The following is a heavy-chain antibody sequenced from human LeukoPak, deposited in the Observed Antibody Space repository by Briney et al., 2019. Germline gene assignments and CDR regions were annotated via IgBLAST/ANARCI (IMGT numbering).Heavy chain of an antibody. CDR2: INPNSGGT. D-gene: IGHD6-6*01. CDR1: GYTFTGYY. CDR3: ARDLGIAARRAGY. V-gene: IGHV1-2*02. Sequence: ASVKVSCKASGYTFTGYYMRWVRQAPGQGLEWMGWINPNSGGTNYAQRFQGRVTMTRYTSISTAYMELSRLRSDDTAVYYCARDLGIAARRAGYWGQGTLVTVSS. J-gene: IGHJ4*02.